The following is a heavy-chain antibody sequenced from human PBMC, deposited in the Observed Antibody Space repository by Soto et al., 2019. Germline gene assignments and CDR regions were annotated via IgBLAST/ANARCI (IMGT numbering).Heavy chain of an antibody. CDR3: ARGPSSVYCSSTSCYGGNQFDP. D-gene: IGHD2-2*01. V-gene: IGHV3-33*01. Sequence: GKGLEWVAVIWYDGSNKYYADSVKGRFTISRDNSKNTLYLQMNSLRAEDTAVYYCARGPSSVYCSSTSCYGGNQFDPLRQGTSVTGTS. CDR2: IWYDGSNK. J-gene: IGHJ5*02.